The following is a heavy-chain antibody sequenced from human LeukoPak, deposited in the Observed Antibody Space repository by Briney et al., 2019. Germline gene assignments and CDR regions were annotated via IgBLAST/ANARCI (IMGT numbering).Heavy chain of an antibody. V-gene: IGHV3-23*01. CDR3: VKYHVSGTHYFAS. D-gene: IGHD1-26*01. J-gene: IGHJ4*02. CDR2: IGGSDGDT. CDR1: GFTFGSYA. Sequence: AGGSLRLSCAASGFTFGSYAMSWVRQAPGKGLEGVSGIGGSDGDTFYTDSVKGRFTISRDNSKNTLYLQMNSLRVEDTAVYYCVKYHVSGTHYFASWGQGTLVTVSS.